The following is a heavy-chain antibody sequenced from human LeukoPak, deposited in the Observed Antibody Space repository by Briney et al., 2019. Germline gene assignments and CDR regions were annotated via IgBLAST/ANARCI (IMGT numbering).Heavy chain of an antibody. J-gene: IGHJ3*02. V-gene: IGHV7-4-1*02. CDR1: GYIFTNYA. Sequence: GASVKVSCKASGYIFTNYAINWVRQAPGQGLEWMGWINTNTGNPTYAHGITGRFVFSLEASVSTACLQISSLQADDTAIYYCAKDLVRGGLDAFDIWGQGTMVTVSS. CDR3: AKDLVRGGLDAFDI. CDR2: INTNTGNP. D-gene: IGHD6-13*01.